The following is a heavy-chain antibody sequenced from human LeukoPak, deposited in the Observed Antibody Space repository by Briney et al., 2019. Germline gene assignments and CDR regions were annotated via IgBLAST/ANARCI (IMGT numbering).Heavy chain of an antibody. V-gene: IGHV3-53*01. Sequence: PGGSLRLSCAASGFTVSSKYMSWVRQTPGKGLQRVALIYSSGDSYTADSVKGRFTISRDDSENTLYLQMDGLRAEDTAVYYCATGYYFGSGSYGYLDYWGQGTLVTVSS. CDR2: IYSSGDS. CDR3: ATGYYFGSGSYGYLDY. J-gene: IGHJ4*02. CDR1: GFTVSSKY. D-gene: IGHD3-10*01.